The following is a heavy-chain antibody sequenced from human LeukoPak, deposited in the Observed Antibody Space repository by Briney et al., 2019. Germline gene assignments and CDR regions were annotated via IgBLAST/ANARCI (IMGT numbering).Heavy chain of an antibody. J-gene: IGHJ5*02. CDR2: IIPIFGTA. CDR3: ARGVVPAAIGRFDP. CDR1: GGTFSSYT. Sequence: SVKVSCKASGGTFSSYTISWVRQAPGQGLEWMGGIIPIFGTANYAQKFQGRVTITADESTSTAYMELSSLRSEDTAVYYCARGVVPAAIGRFDPWGQGTLVTVSS. D-gene: IGHD2-2*01. V-gene: IGHV1-69*13.